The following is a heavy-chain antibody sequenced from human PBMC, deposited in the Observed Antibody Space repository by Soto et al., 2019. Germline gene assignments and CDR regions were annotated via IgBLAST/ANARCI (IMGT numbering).Heavy chain of an antibody. CDR2: ISTYNGNT. CDR3: ARKSSSSSWFDP. Sequence: QVQLVQSGAEVKKPGASVKVSCKASGYTFHTYGITWVRQAPGQGLEWMGWISTYNGNTEYVQKCQDRVTMPTDPSTRTAYMELRSLRSDDTAVYYCARKSSSSSWFDPWGQGTLVTVSS. V-gene: IGHV1-18*01. J-gene: IGHJ5*02. D-gene: IGHD6-6*01. CDR1: GYTFHTYG.